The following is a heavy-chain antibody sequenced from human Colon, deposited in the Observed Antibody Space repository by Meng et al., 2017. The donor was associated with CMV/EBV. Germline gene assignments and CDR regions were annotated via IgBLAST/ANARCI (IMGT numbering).Heavy chain of an antibody. Sequence: GESLKISCAASGLTVSSNYMSWVRQAPGKGLEWVSVIYSGGSTYYADSGKGRFTISRDNSKNTLYLQLNSLNAEDTAVYYFARAAGYSGYVDYWGQGTMVTVSS. CDR3: ARAAGYSGYVDY. CDR1: GLTVSSNY. V-gene: IGHV3-53*01. CDR2: IYSGGST. J-gene: IGHJ4*02. D-gene: IGHD5-12*01.